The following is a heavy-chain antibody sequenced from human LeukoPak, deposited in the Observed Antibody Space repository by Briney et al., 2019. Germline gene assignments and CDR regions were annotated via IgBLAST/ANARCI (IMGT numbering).Heavy chain of an antibody. CDR3: ARDRIVVVPAAHYFDY. V-gene: IGHV3-21*01. Sequence: KPGGSLRLSCAASGFTFSSYSMNWVRQAPGKGLEGVSSISSSSSYIYYADSVKGRFTISRDNAKNSLYLQMNSLRAEDTAVYYCARDRIVVVPAAHYFDYWGQGTLVTVSS. D-gene: IGHD2-2*01. CDR1: GFTFSSYS. J-gene: IGHJ4*02. CDR2: ISSSSSYI.